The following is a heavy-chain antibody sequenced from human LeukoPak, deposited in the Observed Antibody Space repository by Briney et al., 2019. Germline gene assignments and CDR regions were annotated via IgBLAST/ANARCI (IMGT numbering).Heavy chain of an antibody. Sequence: GRSLRLSCAASGFTFSSCGFHWVRQAPGKGLEWVAVIWYDGTHKYYADSVKGRLTISRDNSKNTVYLQMDSLRAEDTAVYYCVKDRGDGYRGFDYWGQGTLVTVSS. D-gene: IGHD5-24*01. J-gene: IGHJ4*02. V-gene: IGHV3-33*06. CDR2: IWYDGTHK. CDR3: VKDRGDGYRGFDY. CDR1: GFTFSSCG.